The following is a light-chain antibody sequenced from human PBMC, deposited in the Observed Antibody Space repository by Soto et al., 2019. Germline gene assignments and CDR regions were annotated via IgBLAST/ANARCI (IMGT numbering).Light chain of an antibody. Sequence: QSALTQPASVSGSLGQSITISCTGASNNVGGYNYVSWYQQHPGKAPKLMIYEVSNRPSGVSNRFSGSKSGNTASLSISGLQAEDEADYYCAAWDDTLNGQVFGGGTQLTVL. J-gene: IGLJ7*01. V-gene: IGLV2-14*01. CDR3: AAWDDTLNGQV. CDR1: SNNVGGYNY. CDR2: EVS.